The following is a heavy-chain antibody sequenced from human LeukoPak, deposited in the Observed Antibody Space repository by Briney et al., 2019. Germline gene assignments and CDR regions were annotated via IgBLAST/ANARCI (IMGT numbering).Heavy chain of an antibody. CDR1: GGSISSSSYY. CDR2: IYYSGST. J-gene: IGHJ3*02. V-gene: IGHV4-39*01. Sequence: SETLSLTCTVSGGSISSSSYYWGWIRQPPGNGLEWIGSIYYSGSTYYNPSLKSRVTISVDTSKNQFSLKLSSVTAADTAVYYCARHYSEDYSLPHDASDIWGQGTMVTVSS. D-gene: IGHD2-15*01. CDR3: ARHYSEDYSLPHDASDI.